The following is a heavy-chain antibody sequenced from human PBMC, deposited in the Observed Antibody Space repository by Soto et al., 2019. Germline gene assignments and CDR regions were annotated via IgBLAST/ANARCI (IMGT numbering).Heavy chain of an antibody. D-gene: IGHD2-21*02. V-gene: IGHV3-23*01. Sequence: GGSLRLSCAASGFTFSSYAMSWVRQAPGKGLEWVSAISGSGGSTYYADSVKGRFTISRDNSKNTLYLQMNSLRAEDTAVYYCAKDYHGGNSAYYYYMDVWGKGTTVTVSS. CDR3: AKDYHGGNSAYYYYMDV. CDR1: GFTFSSYA. CDR2: ISGSGGST. J-gene: IGHJ6*03.